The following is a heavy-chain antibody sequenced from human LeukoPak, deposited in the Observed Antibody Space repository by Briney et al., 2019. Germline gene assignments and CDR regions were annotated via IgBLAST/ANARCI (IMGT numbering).Heavy chain of an antibody. CDR2: IFYSGST. Sequence: PSETLSLTCSVSGGSINLSPYYWGWIRKPQGRGLEWIGIIFYSGSTYYIPSLNSRVIISVDTSKNQFSLNLSSVTAADTALYYCVREYSRSGSYNYWGQGALVTVSS. CDR1: GGSINLSPYY. J-gene: IGHJ4*02. CDR3: VREYSRSGSYNY. D-gene: IGHD3-10*01. V-gene: IGHV4-39*07.